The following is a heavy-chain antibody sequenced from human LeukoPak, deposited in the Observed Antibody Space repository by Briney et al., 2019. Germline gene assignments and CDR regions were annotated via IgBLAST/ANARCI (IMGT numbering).Heavy chain of an antibody. CDR3: ARGRSWDNFDY. V-gene: IGHV4-59*01. J-gene: IGHJ4*02. Sequence: PSETLSLTCTGSGGSISSYYWSWIRQPPGKGLEWIGYIYYSGSTNYNPSLKSRVTISVDTSKNQFSLKLSSVTAADTAVYYCARGRSWDNFDYWGQGTLVTVSS. CDR1: GGSISSYY. D-gene: IGHD6-13*01. CDR2: IYYSGST.